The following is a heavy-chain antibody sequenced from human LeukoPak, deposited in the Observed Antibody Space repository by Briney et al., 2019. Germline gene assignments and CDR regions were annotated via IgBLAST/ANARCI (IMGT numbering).Heavy chain of an antibody. CDR1: GFTFTNYA. V-gene: IGHV3-23*01. D-gene: IGHD4-11*01. Sequence: PGGSLRLSCAASGFTFTNYAMTWVRQAPGKGLEWVSGISGRGGSAYYADSVNGRFTISRDNSKNTLYLQMNSLRAEDTAIYYCAKDPAHYSNYAWFDPWGQGTLVTVSS. J-gene: IGHJ5*02. CDR2: ISGRGGSA. CDR3: AKDPAHYSNYAWFDP.